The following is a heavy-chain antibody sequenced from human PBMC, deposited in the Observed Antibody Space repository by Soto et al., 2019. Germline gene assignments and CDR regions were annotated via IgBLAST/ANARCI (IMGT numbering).Heavy chain of an antibody. J-gene: IGHJ5*02. CDR1: GFNFETYG. Sequence: GGSLRLSCKASGFNFETYGMHWVRPAPGKGLEWVASISASSASIYYADSLGGRFTISRDNANNSVSLLMKRLRHEDTAMYYCARDWRDLGDFNWFDPWGQGTLVTVSS. CDR2: ISASSASI. CDR3: ARDWRDLGDFNWFDP. V-gene: IGHV3-21*01. D-gene: IGHD4-17*01.